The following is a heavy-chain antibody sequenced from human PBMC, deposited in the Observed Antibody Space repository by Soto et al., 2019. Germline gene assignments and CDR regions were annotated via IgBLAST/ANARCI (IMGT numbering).Heavy chain of an antibody. CDR3: ASVAGHDYGDYRFDY. V-gene: IGHV1-18*01. D-gene: IGHD4-17*01. J-gene: IGHJ4*02. CDR2: ISAYNGNT. CDR1: GYTFTSYG. Sequence: ASVKVSCKASGYTFTSYGISWVRQAPGQGLEWMGWISAYNGNTNYAQKLQGRVTMTTDTSTSTAYMELRSLRSDDTAVYYCASVAGHDYGDYRFDYWGQGTLVTVSS.